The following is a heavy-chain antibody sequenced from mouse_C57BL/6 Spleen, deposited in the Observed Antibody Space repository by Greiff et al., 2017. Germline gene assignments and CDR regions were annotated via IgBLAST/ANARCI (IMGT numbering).Heavy chain of an antibody. J-gene: IGHJ2*01. Sequence: QVQLQQPGAELVRPGSSVKLSCKASGYTFTSYWMHWVKQRPIQGLEWIGNIDPSDSEPHYNQKFKDKATLTVDKSSSTAYMQLSSLTSEDSAVYYCARGDYYSNYFDYWGQGTTLTVSS. CDR2: IDPSDSEP. V-gene: IGHV1-52*01. CDR3: ARGDYYSNYFDY. D-gene: IGHD2-5*01. CDR1: GYTFTSYW.